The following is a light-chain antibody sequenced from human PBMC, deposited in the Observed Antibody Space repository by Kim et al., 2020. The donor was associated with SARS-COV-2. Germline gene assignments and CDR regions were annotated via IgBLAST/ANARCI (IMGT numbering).Light chain of an antibody. CDR2: GKN. V-gene: IGLV3-19*01. J-gene: IGLJ1*01. CDR1: SLRSYY. CDR3: NSRDSSGNHP. Sequence: SSELTQDPAVSVALGQTVRITCQGDSLRSYYASWYQQKPGQAPVLVIYGKNNRPSGIPDRFSGSSSGNTASLTITGAQSEAEADYYCNSRDSSGNHPFGTGTKLTVL.